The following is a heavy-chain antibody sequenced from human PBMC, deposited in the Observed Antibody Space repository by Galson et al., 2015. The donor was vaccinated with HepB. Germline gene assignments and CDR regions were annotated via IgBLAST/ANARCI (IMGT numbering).Heavy chain of an antibody. D-gene: IGHD2-15*01. CDR3: ARQMGYCSGGTCYFEY. CDR1: GFTFSSYA. Sequence: SLRLSCAASGFTFSSYAMSWVRQAPGKGLEWVSAIGDSGYSTYYADSVEGRFTISRDNSKNTLYLQMNSLRAEDTAAYYCARQMGYCSGGTCYFEYWGQGALVTVSS. J-gene: IGHJ4*02. V-gene: IGHV3-23*01. CDR2: IGDSGYST.